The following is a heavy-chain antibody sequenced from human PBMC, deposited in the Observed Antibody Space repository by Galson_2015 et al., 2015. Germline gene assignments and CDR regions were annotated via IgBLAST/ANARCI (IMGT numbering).Heavy chain of an antibody. J-gene: IGHJ5*02. V-gene: IGHV3-53*05. D-gene: IGHD3-10*01. CDR2: IYSGGST. Sequence: SLRLSCAASGFTVSSNYMSWVRQAPGKGLEWVSVIYSGGSTYYADSVKGRFTISRDNSKNTLYLQMNSLRAEDTAVYYCARDHVGGFGEFSWFDPWGQGTLVTVSS. CDR1: GFTVSSNY. CDR3: ARDHVGGFGEFSWFDP.